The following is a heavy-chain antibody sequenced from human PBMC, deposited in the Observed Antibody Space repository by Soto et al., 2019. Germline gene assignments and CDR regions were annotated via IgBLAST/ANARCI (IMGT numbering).Heavy chain of an antibody. J-gene: IGHJ3*02. CDR2: INPSGGST. CDR1: GYTFTSYY. CDR3: ATMGRQQLVPGAFDI. Sequence: GASVKVSCKASGYTFTSYYMHWVRQAPGQGLEWMGIINPSGGSTSYAQKFQGRVTMTRDTSTSTVYMELSSLRSEDTAVYYCATMGRQQLVPGAFDIWGQGTIVTVSS. D-gene: IGHD6-13*01. V-gene: IGHV1-46*01.